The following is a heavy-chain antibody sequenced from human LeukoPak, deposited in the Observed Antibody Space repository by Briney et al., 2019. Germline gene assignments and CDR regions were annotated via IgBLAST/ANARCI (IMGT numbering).Heavy chain of an antibody. CDR1: GGSFSGYY. V-gene: IGHV4-34*01. Sequence: PSETLSLTCAVYGGSFSGYYWSWIRQPPGKGLEWIGEINHSGSTNYNPSLKSRATISVDTSKNQFSLKLSSVTAADTAVYYCARGRDFWRSNWFDPWGQGTLVTVSS. CDR3: ARGRDFWRSNWFDP. J-gene: IGHJ5*02. CDR2: INHSGST. D-gene: IGHD3-3*01.